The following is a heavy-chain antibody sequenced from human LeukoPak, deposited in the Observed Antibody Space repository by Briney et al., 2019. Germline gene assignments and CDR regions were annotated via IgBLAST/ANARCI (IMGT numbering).Heavy chain of an antibody. V-gene: IGHV4-34*01. CDR3: ARGRRYQLLNFDY. Sequence: SETLSLTCAVYGGPFSGYYWSWIRQPPGKGLEWIGEINHSGSTNYNPSLKSRVTISVDTSKNQFSLKLSSVTAADTAVYYCARGRRYQLLNFDYWGQGTLVTVSS. CDR2: INHSGST. J-gene: IGHJ4*02. CDR1: GGPFSGYY. D-gene: IGHD2-2*01.